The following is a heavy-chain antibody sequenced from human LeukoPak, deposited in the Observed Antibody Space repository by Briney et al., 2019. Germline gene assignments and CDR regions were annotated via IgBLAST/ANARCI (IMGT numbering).Heavy chain of an antibody. CDR2: IIPIFGTA. CDR3: ARVLLVAGRYYYYYYMDV. D-gene: IGHD6-19*01. V-gene: IGHV1-69*05. CDR1: GGTFNTLG. J-gene: IGHJ6*03. Sequence: SVKVSCKASGGTFNTLGITWVPQAPGQGLEWMGRIIPIFGTANYAQKFQGRVTITTDESTSTAYMELSSLRSEDTAVYYCARVLLVAGRYYYYYYMDVWGKGTTVTVSS.